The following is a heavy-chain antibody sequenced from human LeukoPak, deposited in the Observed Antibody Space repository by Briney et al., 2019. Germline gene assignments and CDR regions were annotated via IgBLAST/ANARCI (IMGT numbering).Heavy chain of an antibody. CDR3: ARDGWFGELWSAFDI. D-gene: IGHD3-10*01. CDR2: INAGNGNT. Sequence: ASVKVSCKASGYTFTSYGISWVRQAPGQRLEWMGWINAGNGNTKYSQKFQGRVTITRDTSASTAYMELSSLRSEDTAVYYCARDGWFGELWSAFDIWGQGTMVTVSS. CDR1: GYTFTSYG. J-gene: IGHJ3*02. V-gene: IGHV1-3*01.